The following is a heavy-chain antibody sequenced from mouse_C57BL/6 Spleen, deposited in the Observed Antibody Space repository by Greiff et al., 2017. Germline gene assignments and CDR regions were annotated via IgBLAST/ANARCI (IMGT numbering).Heavy chain of an antibody. D-gene: IGHD1-1*01. CDR3: ARGGSSLFYFDV. CDR2: IYPGSGST. V-gene: IGHV1-55*01. J-gene: IGHJ1*03. Sequence: QVQLQQPGAELVKPGASVKMSCKASGYTFTSYWITWVKQRPGQGLEWIGDIYPGSGSTNYNEKFKSKATLTVDTSSSTAYMQLSSLTSEDSAVYYCARGGSSLFYFDVRGTGTTVTVSS. CDR1: GYTFTSYW.